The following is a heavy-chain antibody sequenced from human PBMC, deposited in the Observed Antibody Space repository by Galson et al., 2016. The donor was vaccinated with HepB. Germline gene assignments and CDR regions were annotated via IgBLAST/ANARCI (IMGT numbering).Heavy chain of an antibody. CDR1: GGTFSTYG. D-gene: IGHD4-17*01. V-gene: IGHV1-69*13. J-gene: IGHJ4*02. CDR2: IIPKFVTT. Sequence: SVKVSCKASGGTFSTYGVSWVRQAPGQGLEWMGGIIPKFVTTDYAQKFQGRVTVNVDGSTTAYMVLRSLRSEDTAVYYCARGRHYGDYPGFEYWGQGTLVTVSS. CDR3: ARGRHYGDYPGFEY.